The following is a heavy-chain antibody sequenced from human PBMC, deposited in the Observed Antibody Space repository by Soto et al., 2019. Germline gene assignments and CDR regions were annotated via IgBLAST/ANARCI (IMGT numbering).Heavy chain of an antibody. V-gene: IGHV1-69*13. Sequence: SVKVSCKASAGTFSSYAISWVRQAPGQGLEWMGGIIPIFGTANYAQKFQGRVTITADESTSTAYMELSSLRSEDTAVYYCYYDFWSGPRGGYYYGMDVWGQGTTVTVSS. CDR1: AGTFSSYA. J-gene: IGHJ6*02. CDR3: YYDFWSGPRGGYYYGMDV. CDR2: IIPIFGTA. D-gene: IGHD3-3*01.